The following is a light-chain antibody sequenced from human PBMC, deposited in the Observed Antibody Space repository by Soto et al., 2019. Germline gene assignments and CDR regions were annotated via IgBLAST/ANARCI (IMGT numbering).Light chain of an antibody. V-gene: IGKV3-15*01. J-gene: IGKJ2*01. CDR3: QQYGSSPRYT. Sequence: EIVMTQSPATLSVSQGERATLSCRASQSVSSNLAWYQQKPGQAPRLLIYGASTRATGIPARFSGSGSGTDFTLTISSLQSEDFAVYYCQQYGSSPRYTFGQGTKLEIK. CDR1: QSVSSN. CDR2: GAS.